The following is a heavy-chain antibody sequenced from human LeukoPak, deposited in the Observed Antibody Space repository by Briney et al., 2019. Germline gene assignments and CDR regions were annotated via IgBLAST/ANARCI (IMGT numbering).Heavy chain of an antibody. V-gene: IGHV3-7*01. CDR1: GFTFSSQW. J-gene: IGHJ4*02. CDR3: ARHDYSSDY. Sequence: GGSLRLSCAASGFTFSSQWMGWVRQAPGKGLEWVANVNQGGTEKFYVDSVKGRFTISRDNAENSLYLQMNSLRAEDTAVYYCARHDYSSDYWGQGTLVTVSS. D-gene: IGHD4-11*01. CDR2: VNQGGTEK.